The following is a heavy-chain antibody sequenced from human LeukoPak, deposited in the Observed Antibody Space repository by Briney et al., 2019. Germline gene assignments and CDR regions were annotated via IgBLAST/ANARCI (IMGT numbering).Heavy chain of an antibody. CDR3: ARLYSGSHPAAFDI. CDR2: ISYDGSNK. Sequence: GGSLRLSCAASGFTFSNYAIHWVRQAPGKGLEWVAVISYDGSNKHYADSVKGRFTISRDNSKNTLYLQMNSLRGEDTAVYYCARLYSGSHPAAFDIWGQGTMVTVSS. CDR1: GFTFSNYA. D-gene: IGHD1-26*01. V-gene: IGHV3-30-3*01. J-gene: IGHJ3*02.